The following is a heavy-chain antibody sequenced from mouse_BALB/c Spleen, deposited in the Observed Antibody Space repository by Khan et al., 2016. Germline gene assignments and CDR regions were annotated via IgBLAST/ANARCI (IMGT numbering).Heavy chain of an antibody. CDR1: GDSITSGH. D-gene: IGHD1-2*01. CDR2: ISHSGDS. CDR3: ATWDYYGSAFAY. J-gene: IGHJ3*01. Sequence: EVQLQESGPSLAKPSQTLSLTCSVTGDSITSGHWNWIRKFPGNKFDFMGYISHSGDSYYNPSLTSRISITRDTSKNQYYLQLNSVTTDDTATYYCATWDYYGSAFAYWGQGTLVTVSA. V-gene: IGHV3-8*02.